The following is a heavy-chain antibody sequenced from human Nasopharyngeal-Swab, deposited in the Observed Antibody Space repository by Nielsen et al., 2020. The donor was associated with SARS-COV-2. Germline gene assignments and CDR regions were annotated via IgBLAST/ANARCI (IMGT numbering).Heavy chain of an antibody. V-gene: IGHV3-7*01. CDR2: IKQDGSDK. CDR1: GFTFSSYE. Sequence: GESLKISCAASGFTFSSYEMSWVRQAPGKGLEWVANIKQDGSDKYYVDSVKGRFTISRDNAKNSLYLQMNSLRAEDTAVYYCARSYVWGQGTTVTVSS. J-gene: IGHJ6*02. CDR3: ARSYV.